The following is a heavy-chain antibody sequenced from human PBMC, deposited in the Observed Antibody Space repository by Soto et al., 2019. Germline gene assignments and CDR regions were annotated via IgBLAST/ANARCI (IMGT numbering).Heavy chain of an antibody. Sequence: QVQLVQSGAEVKKPGSSVKVSCKAPGGTFSSYAISWVRQAPGQGLEWMGGIIPIFGTANYAQKFQGRGTITADESTSTGYMEQRSLRSDDTAVDYCARAPGGSSSLDIYYYYYYGRDVWGQGTTVTVS. CDR2: IIPIFGTA. V-gene: IGHV1-69*01. D-gene: IGHD2-15*01. CDR1: GGTFSSYA. J-gene: IGHJ6*02. CDR3: ARAPGGSSSLDIYYYYYYGRDV.